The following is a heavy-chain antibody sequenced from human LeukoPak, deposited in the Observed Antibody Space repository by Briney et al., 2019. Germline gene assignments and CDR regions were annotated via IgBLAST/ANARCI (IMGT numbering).Heavy chain of an antibody. V-gene: IGHV1-8*01. Sequence: ASVTVSCKASEYTFTSYDINWVRQATGQGLEWMGWMNPNSGNTGYAQKFQGRVTMTRNTSISTAYMELSSLRSEDTAVYYCARLLGTYYYYGMDVWGQGTTVTVSS. CDR2: MNPNSGNT. J-gene: IGHJ6*02. D-gene: IGHD7-27*01. CDR1: EYTFTSYD. CDR3: ARLLGTYYYYGMDV.